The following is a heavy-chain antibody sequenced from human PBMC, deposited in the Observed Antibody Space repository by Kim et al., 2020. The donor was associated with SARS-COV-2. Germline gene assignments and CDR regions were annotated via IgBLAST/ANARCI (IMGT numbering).Heavy chain of an antibody. D-gene: IGHD1-26*01. CDR1: GGSISSYY. J-gene: IGHJ3*02. Sequence: SETLSLTCTVSGGSISSYYWSWIRQPPGKGLEWIGYIYYSGSTNYNPSLKSRVTISVDTSKNQFSLKLSSVTAADTAVYYCARDSNEGSGSYYGLHDAFDIWGQGTMVTVSS. CDR3: ARDSNEGSGSYYGLHDAFDI. V-gene: IGHV4-59*01. CDR2: IYYSGST.